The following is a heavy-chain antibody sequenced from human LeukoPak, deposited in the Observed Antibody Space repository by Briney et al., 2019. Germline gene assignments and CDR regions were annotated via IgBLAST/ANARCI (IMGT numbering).Heavy chain of an antibody. CDR3: AKEGGQIVVVTAPDY. V-gene: IGHV3-30*18. CDR2: ISYDGSNK. D-gene: IGHD2-21*02. CDR1: GFTFSSYG. Sequence: GGSLRLSCAVSGFTFSSYGMHWVRQAPGKGLEWVAVISYDGSNKYYADSVKGRFTISRDNSKNTLYLQMNSLRAEDTAVYYCAKEGGQIVVVTAPDYWGQGTLVTVSS. J-gene: IGHJ4*02.